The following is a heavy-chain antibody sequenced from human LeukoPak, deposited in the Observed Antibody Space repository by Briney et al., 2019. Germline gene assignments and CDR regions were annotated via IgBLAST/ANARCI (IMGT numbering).Heavy chain of an antibody. CDR1: GGSISSYY. J-gene: IGHJ6*02. CDR3: ARQGNYDFWSGYYTGESYYYYYGMDV. CDR2: IYTSGST. D-gene: IGHD3-3*01. V-gene: IGHV4-4*07. Sequence: SETLSLTCTVSGGSISSYYWSWIRQPAGKGLEWIGRIYTSGSTNYNPSLKSRVTISVDTSKNQFSLKLSSVTAADTAVYYCARQGNYDFWSGYYTGESYYYYYGMDVWGQGTTVTVSS.